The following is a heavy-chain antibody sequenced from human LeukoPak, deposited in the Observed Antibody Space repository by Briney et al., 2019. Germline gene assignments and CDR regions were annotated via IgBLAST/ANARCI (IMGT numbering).Heavy chain of an antibody. J-gene: IGHJ4*01. CDR1: GFTFNGYV. V-gene: IGHV3-23*01. D-gene: IGHD1-26*01. CDR3: ARGPYLERDSGNFFDF. Sequence: GGSLRLSCAASGFTFNGYVMRWGRQAPGKGLEWVSGISARSEKTYYADSVKGRFTISRDNSKNTFFLQMDSLRVDDTAVYFCARGPYLERDSGNFFDFWGHGVLVTVSS. CDR2: ISARSEKT.